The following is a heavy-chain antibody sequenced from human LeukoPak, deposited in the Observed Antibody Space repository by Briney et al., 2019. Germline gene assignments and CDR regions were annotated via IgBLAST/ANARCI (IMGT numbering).Heavy chain of an antibody. CDR2: IYTSGST. CDR1: GGSISSYY. J-gene: IGHJ4*02. V-gene: IGHV4-4*07. D-gene: IGHD6-19*01. Sequence: SETLSLTCTVSGGSISSYYWSWIRQPAGKGLEWIGRIYTSGSTNYNPSLKSRVTISVDTSKNQFSLKLSSVTAADTAVYYCARDIGGSSGWYNYFDYWGQGTLVTVSS. CDR3: ARDIGGSSGWYNYFDY.